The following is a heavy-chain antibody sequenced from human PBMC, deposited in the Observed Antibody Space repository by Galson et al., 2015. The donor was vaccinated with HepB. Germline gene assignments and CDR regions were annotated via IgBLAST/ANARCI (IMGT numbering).Heavy chain of an antibody. V-gene: IGHV3-48*02. D-gene: IGHD3-10*01. CDR1: GFPFSSYN. J-gene: IGHJ6*02. CDR3: ARDRGGSGTYLSKYYDMDV. CDR2: IGSDYRSI. Sequence: LRLSCAASGFPFSSYNMNWVRQAPGQGLEWVSYIGSDYRSIYYADSVKGRFTISRDNAKNSLWLQMNSLRDEDTAIYYCARDRGGSGTYLSKYYDMDVWGQGTTVTVSS.